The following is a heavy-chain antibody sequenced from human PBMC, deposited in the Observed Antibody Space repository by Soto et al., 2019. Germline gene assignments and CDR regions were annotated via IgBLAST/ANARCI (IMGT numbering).Heavy chain of an antibody. CDR1: GFTFSSYS. V-gene: IGHV3-21*01. D-gene: IGHD3-3*01. CDR3: ARTIFGVVIDYYYYGMDV. CDR2: ISSSSSYI. J-gene: IGHJ6*02. Sequence: GGSLRLSCAASGFTFSSYSMNWVRQAPGKGLEWVSSISSSSSYIYYADSVKGRFTISRDNAKNSLYLQMNSLRAEDTAVYYCARTIFGVVIDYYYYGMDVWRQGTTVTVSS.